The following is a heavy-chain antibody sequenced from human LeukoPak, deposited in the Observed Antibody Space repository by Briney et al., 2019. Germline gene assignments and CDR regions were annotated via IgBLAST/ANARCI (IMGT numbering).Heavy chain of an antibody. J-gene: IGHJ4*02. CDR1: GGSISKYY. Sequence: SETLSLTCSVSGGSISKYYWSWIRQTPGKGLEWIGYIHYSGSTNYNPSLKSRVTISVDTSKSQVFLKLSSVTAADTAVYYCAGRYFDWLGNDYWGQGTLVTVSS. CDR3: AGRYFDWLGNDY. D-gene: IGHD3-9*01. CDR2: IHYSGST. V-gene: IGHV4-59*12.